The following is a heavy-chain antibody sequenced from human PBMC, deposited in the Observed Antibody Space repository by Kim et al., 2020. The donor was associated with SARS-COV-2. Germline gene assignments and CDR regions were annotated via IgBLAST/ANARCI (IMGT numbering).Heavy chain of an antibody. CDR2: GTT. J-gene: IGHJ4*02. V-gene: IGHV3-15*01. Sequence: GTTDYAAPVKGRFTISRDDSKNTLYLQMNSLKTEDTAVYYCTTGQWLVDYWGQGTLVTVSS. CDR3: TTGQWLVDY. D-gene: IGHD6-19*01.